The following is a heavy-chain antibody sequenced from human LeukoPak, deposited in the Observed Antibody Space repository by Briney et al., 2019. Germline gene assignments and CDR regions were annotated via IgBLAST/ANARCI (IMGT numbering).Heavy chain of an antibody. J-gene: IGHJ6*03. CDR3: ARSLPYDFWIGYYMARYYYMDV. CDR1: GGTFSSYA. CDR2: IIPIFDTA. Sequence: ASVKVSCKASGGTFSSYAISWVRQAPGQGLEWMGGIIPIFDTANYAQKFQGRVTITTDESTSTAYMELSSLRSEDTAVYYCARSLPYDFWIGYYMARYYYMDVWGKGTTVTVSS. D-gene: IGHD3-3*01. V-gene: IGHV1-69*05.